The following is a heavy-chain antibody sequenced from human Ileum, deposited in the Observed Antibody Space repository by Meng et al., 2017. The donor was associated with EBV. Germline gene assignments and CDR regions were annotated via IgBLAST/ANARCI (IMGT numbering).Heavy chain of an antibody. CDR2: RYNSEST. Sequence: QLQGAAPGQLKPSHTLSLTCTCSGGSFSSSNYYWSRIPQPPGKGLDGSSHRYNSESTYYNPSLKSRITISVDTSKNQFSLKLSSVTAADTAVYDCARGQKGYFDLWGRGTLVTVSS. CDR1: GGSFSSSNYY. V-gene: IGHV4-30-4*01. J-gene: IGHJ2*01. CDR3: ARGQKGYFDL.